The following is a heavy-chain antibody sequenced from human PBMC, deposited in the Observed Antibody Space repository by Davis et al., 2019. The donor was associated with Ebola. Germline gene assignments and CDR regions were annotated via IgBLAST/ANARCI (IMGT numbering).Heavy chain of an antibody. J-gene: IGHJ6*02. CDR2: IRSKANSYAT. CDR1: GFTFSGSA. V-gene: IGHV3-73*01. Sequence: GESLKISCAASGFTFSGSAMHWVRQASGKGLEWVGRIRSKANSYATAYAASVKGRFTISRDDSKNTAYLQMNSLRAEDTAVYYCAREGYDYIWGSYRYTVGSGMDVWGQGTTVTVSS. CDR3: AREGYDYIWGSYRYTVGSGMDV. D-gene: IGHD3-16*02.